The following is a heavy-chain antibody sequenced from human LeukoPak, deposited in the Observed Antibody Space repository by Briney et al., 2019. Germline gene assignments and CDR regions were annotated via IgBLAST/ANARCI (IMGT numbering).Heavy chain of an antibody. D-gene: IGHD3-9*01. CDR3: ARGDILTGPFDY. Sequence: PGRSLRLSCPASGFTFSNHWMNCVSQAQGKGLEWGAEINQDVSEKFYVDSVKGRLTISRGTAQNSPYMQMNSLRADDTAVYYCARGDILTGPFDYWGQGTLVTVSS. CDR2: INQDVSEK. CDR1: GFTFSNHW. J-gene: IGHJ4*02. V-gene: IGHV3-7*04.